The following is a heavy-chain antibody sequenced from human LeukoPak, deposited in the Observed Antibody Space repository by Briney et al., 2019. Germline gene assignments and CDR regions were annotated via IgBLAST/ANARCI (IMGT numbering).Heavy chain of an antibody. V-gene: IGHV1-2*02. CDR3: ARDFSSTSYYYYYYGMDV. Sequence: GASVKVSCKASGYTFTGYYMHWVRQAPGQGLEWMGWINPNSGGTNYAQKFQGRVTMTRDTSISTAYMELSRLGSDDTAVYYCARDFSSTSYYYYYYGMDVWGQGTTVTVSS. CDR1: GYTFTGYY. CDR2: INPNSGGT. J-gene: IGHJ6*02. D-gene: IGHD2-2*01.